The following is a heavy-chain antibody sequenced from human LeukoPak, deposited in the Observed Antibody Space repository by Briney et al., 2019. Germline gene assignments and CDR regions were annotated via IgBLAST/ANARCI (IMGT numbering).Heavy chain of an antibody. J-gene: IGHJ5*02. V-gene: IGHV1-2*02. CDR1: GYTFTGYY. CDR2: INPNSGGT. D-gene: IGHD2-15*01. CDR3: AREGEGYCSGGSCYDWFDP. Sequence: ASVKVSCKASGYTFTGYYMHWVRRAPGQGLEWMGWINPNSGGTNYAQKFQGRVTMTRDTSISTAYMELSRLRSDDTAVYYCAREGEGYCSGGSCYDWFDPWGQGTLVTVSS.